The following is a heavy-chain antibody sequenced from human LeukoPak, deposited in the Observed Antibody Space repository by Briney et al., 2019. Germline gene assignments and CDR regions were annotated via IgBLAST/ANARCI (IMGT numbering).Heavy chain of an antibody. D-gene: IGHD6-13*01. Sequence: PSQTLSLTCTVSGGSISSYYWSWIRQPPGKGLEWIGYVYYSGSTNYNPSLESRVTISVDTSKKQFSLNLSSVTAADTAVYYCARGYSSSWGYYYYGMDVWGQGTTVTVSS. J-gene: IGHJ6*02. CDR1: GGSISSYY. CDR3: ARGYSSSWGYYYYGMDV. CDR2: VYYSGST. V-gene: IGHV4-59*01.